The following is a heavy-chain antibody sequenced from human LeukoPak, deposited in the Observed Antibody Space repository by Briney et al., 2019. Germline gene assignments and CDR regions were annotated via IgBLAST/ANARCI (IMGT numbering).Heavy chain of an antibody. CDR2: IYSGGST. CDR1: GFTVSSNY. CDR3: AKERVAVAGTSYFDY. V-gene: IGHV3-53*01. J-gene: IGHJ4*02. Sequence: PEGSLRLSCAASGFTVSSNYMRWVRQAPGKGLEWVSVIYSGGSTYHADSVKGRFTISRDNSKNTMYLQMNSLRAEDTAVYYCAKERVAVAGTSYFDYWGQGTLVTVSS. D-gene: IGHD6-19*01.